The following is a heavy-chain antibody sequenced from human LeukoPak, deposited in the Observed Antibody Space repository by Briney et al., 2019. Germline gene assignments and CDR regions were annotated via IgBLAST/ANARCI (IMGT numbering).Heavy chain of an antibody. CDR2: IYTSWST. CDR1: GGSISSGSYY. J-gene: IGHJ6*02. Sequence: SQTLSLTCTVSGGSISSGSYYWSWIRQPAGKGLEWIVRIYTSWSTNYNPYLKSRVTISVDTSKNQFSLKLSSVTAAATAVYYCAREAPLLDRNYYGMDVWGQGNTVTVSS. V-gene: IGHV4-61*02. CDR3: AREAPLLDRNYYGMDV. D-gene: IGHD3/OR15-3a*01.